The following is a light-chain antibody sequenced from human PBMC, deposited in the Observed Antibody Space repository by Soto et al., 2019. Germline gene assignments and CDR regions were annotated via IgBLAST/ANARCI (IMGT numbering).Light chain of an antibody. CDR2: SNY. CDR3: AAWDDSLNGYV. Sequence: QSVLTQPPSASGTPGQRVTVSCSGSSSNIGGNTVTWYQQLPGTAPKLLIYSNYQRPSGVPYRFSGSKSTTSASLAISGLQSEDEADYYCAAWDDSLNGYVFGPGTKLTVL. CDR1: SSNIGGNT. J-gene: IGLJ1*01. V-gene: IGLV1-44*01.